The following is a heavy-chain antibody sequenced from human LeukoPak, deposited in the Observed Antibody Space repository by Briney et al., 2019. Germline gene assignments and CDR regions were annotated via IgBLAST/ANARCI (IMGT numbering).Heavy chain of an antibody. J-gene: IGHJ6*03. V-gene: IGHV1-8*01. CDR3: ARGRGEVLWFGELMGRYYYYYMDV. D-gene: IGHD3-10*01. Sequence: GASVKVFCKASGYTFTSYDINWVRQATGQGLEWMGWMNPNSGNTGYAQKFQGRVTMTRNTSISTAYMELSSLRSEDTAVYYCARGRGEVLWFGELMGRYYYYYMDVWGKGTTVTVSS. CDR2: MNPNSGNT. CDR1: GYTFTSYD.